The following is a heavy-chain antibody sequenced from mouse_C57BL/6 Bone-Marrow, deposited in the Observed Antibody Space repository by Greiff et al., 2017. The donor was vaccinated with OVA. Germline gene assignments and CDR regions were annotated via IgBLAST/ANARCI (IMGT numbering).Heavy chain of an antibody. Sequence: QVQLQQSGAELARPGASVKLSCKASGYTFTSYGISWVKQRTGQGLEWIGEIYPRSGNTYYNEKFKGKATLTADKSSSTAYMEIRSLTSEDSAVYFCAREQIFYGNYCFDDWGQGTTLTVSS. J-gene: IGHJ2*01. CDR3: AREQIFYGNYCFDD. D-gene: IGHD2-1*01. V-gene: IGHV1-81*01. CDR1: GYTFTSYG. CDR2: IYPRSGNT.